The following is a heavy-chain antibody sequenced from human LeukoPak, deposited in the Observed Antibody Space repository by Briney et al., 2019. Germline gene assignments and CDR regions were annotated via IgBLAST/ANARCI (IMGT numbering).Heavy chain of an antibody. J-gene: IGHJ3*02. CDR3: AKALTGTKAFDI. V-gene: IGHV3-23*01. Sequence: GGSLRLSCAASGFTFSSYAMNWVRQAPGKGLEWVSHISSSGGSTYYAGSVKGRFTISRDNSKNMLYLQMNSLRAEDTAVYYCAKALTGTKAFDIWGQGTMVTVSS. D-gene: IGHD1-20*01. CDR1: GFTFSSYA. CDR2: ISSSGGST.